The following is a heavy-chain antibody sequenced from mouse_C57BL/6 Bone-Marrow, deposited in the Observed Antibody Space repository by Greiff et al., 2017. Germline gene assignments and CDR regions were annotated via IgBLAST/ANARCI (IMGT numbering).Heavy chain of an antibody. CDR3: ASHGIYYDYDAGYYYAMDY. D-gene: IGHD2-4*01. Sequence: QVQLKESGAELVKPGASVKLSCKASGYTFTEYTIHWVKQRSGQGLEWIGWFYPGSGSIKYNEKFKDKATLTADKSSSTVYMELSRLTSEDSAVYFCASHGIYYDYDAGYYYAMDYCGQGTSATVSS. V-gene: IGHV1-62-2*01. CDR2: FYPGSGSI. CDR1: GYTFTEYT. J-gene: IGHJ4*01.